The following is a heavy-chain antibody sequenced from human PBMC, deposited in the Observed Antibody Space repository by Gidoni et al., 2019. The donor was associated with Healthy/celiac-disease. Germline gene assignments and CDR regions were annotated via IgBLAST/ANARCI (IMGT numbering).Heavy chain of an antibody. CDR1: GFPFSSYS. Sequence: EVQLVESGGGLVQPGGSLSLSCAASGFPFSSYSMNWVRQAPGKGLEWVSYISSSSSTIYYADSVKGRFTISRDNAKNSLYLQMNSLRDEDTAVYYCARSLYSYGLPAFDYWGQGTLVTVSS. V-gene: IGHV3-48*02. J-gene: IGHJ4*02. D-gene: IGHD5-18*01. CDR2: ISSSSSTI. CDR3: ARSLYSYGLPAFDY.